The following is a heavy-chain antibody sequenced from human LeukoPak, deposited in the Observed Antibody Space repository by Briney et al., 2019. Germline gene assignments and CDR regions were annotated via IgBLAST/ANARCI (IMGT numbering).Heavy chain of an antibody. Sequence: GASVKVSCKASGYTFTSYYMHWVRQAPGQGLEWMGWINTNTGNPTYAQGFTGRYVFSLDTSVSTAYLQISGLTADDTAVYFCGRDPRLGIRGYTYGYTDYWGQGTLVTVSS. CDR2: INTNTGNP. D-gene: IGHD5-18*01. J-gene: IGHJ4*02. V-gene: IGHV7-4-1*02. CDR3: GRDPRLGIRGYTYGYTDY. CDR1: GYTFTSYY.